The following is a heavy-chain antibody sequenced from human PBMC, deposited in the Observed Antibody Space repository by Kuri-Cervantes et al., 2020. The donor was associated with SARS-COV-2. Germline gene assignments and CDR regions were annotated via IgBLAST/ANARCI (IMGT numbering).Heavy chain of an antibody. D-gene: IGHD3-16*02. CDR2: IYYSGST. Sequence: SETLSLTCTVSGGSISSSSYYWGWIRQPPGKGLEWIGYIYYSGSTNYNPSLKSRVTISVDTSKNQFSLKLSSVTAADTAVYYCARDDTFGGVIAHYWGQGTLVTVSS. CDR3: ARDDTFGGVIAHY. CDR1: GGSISSSSYY. J-gene: IGHJ4*02. V-gene: IGHV4-39*07.